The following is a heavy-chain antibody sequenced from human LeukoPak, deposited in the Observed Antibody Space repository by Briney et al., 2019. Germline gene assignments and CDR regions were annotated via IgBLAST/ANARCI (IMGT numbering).Heavy chain of an antibody. Sequence: GGSLRLSCAASGFTFSSYAMHWVRQAPGKGLEWVAVISYDGSNKYYADSVKGRFTISRDNAKNSLYLQMNSLRAEDTAVYYCARTLTMVRGVPYYYGMDVWGQGTTVTVSS. CDR1: GFTFSSYA. J-gene: IGHJ6*02. CDR2: ISYDGSNK. V-gene: IGHV3-30-3*01. D-gene: IGHD3-10*01. CDR3: ARTLTMVRGVPYYYGMDV.